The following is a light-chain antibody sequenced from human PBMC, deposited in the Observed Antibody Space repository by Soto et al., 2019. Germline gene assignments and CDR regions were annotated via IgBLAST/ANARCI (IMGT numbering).Light chain of an antibody. CDR2: AAS. CDR3: QQYNDYSPT. Sequence: IQLTQSPSSLSASVGDRVTITCRASHGISSYLAWYQQKPGKAPKLLIYAASTLQSGVPSRFSGRGSGTEFTLTISSLQPDDFATYFCQQYNDYSPTFGQGTKVDIK. V-gene: IGKV1-9*01. J-gene: IGKJ1*01. CDR1: HGISSY.